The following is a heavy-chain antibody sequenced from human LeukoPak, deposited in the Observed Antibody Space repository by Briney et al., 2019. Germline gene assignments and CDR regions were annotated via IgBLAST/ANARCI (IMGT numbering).Heavy chain of an antibody. V-gene: IGHV4-59*01. D-gene: IGHD3-10*01. J-gene: IGHJ4*02. Sequence: SETLSLTCTVSNGSISSYYWSWIRQPPGKGREGIGYIYYSGRTNYNSALQSRVTISLDTSKTQFSLNLKSVTAADTAVYYCARASGSGSYYGIDYWGQGTLVTVSS. CDR2: IYYSGRT. CDR1: NGSISSYY. CDR3: ARASGSGSYYGIDY.